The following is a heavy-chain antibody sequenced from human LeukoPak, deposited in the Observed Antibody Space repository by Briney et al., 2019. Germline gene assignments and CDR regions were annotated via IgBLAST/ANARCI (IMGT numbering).Heavy chain of an antibody. V-gene: IGHV1-69*04. D-gene: IGHD1-26*01. CDR3: ARAQKKRGGATDPDAFDI. CDR1: GGTFSSYA. J-gene: IGHJ3*02. CDR2: IIPILGIA. Sequence: GASVKVSCKASGGTFSSYAISWVRQAPGQWLEWMGRIIPILGIANYAQKFQGRVTITADKSTSTAYMELSSLRSEDTAVYYCARAQKKRGGATDPDAFDIWGQGTMVTVSS.